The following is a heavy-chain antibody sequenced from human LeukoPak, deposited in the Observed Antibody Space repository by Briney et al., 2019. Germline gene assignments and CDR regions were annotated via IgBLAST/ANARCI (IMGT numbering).Heavy chain of an antibody. J-gene: IGHJ4*02. V-gene: IGHV3-23*01. CDR1: GFTFSSYA. CDR2: ISGSGGST. D-gene: IGHD2-2*01. CDR3: ARDSVSAVPSSNFDY. Sequence: AGRSLRLSCAASGFTFSSYAMSWVRQAPGKGLEWVSAISGSGGSTYYADSVKGRFTISRDNSKNTLYLQMNSLRAEDTAVYYCARDSVSAVPSSNFDYWGQGTLVTVSS.